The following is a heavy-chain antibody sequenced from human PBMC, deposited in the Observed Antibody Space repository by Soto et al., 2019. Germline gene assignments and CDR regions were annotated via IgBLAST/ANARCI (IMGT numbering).Heavy chain of an antibody. D-gene: IGHD6-19*01. CDR2: ISSSSSTI. J-gene: IGHJ6*03. V-gene: IGHV3-48*01. CDR1: GFTFSTYS. Sequence: GGSLRLSCAASGFTFSTYSMNWVRQAPGKGLEWVSYISSSSSTIYYADSVKGRFTMSRDNAKNSLYLQMNSLRAEDTAVYYCARPDSSPGAYYYYYYMDVWGKGTTVTVSS. CDR3: ARPDSSPGAYYYYYYMDV.